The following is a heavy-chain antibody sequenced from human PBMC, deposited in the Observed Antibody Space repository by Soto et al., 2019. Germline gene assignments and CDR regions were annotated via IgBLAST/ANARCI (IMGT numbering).Heavy chain of an antibody. CDR1: SDSVSSSSYY. CDR2: IHHSGST. Sequence: SETLSLTCTVSSDSVSSSSYYWSWVRQPPGKGLEWIGYIHHSGSTNFNPSLKSRVTISVDTSKNQFSLRLSSVTAADTAMYYCARGGGYCSSTSCYTYFFDYWGQGTPVTV. CDR3: ARGGGYCSSTSCYTYFFDY. J-gene: IGHJ4*02. V-gene: IGHV4-61*01. D-gene: IGHD2-2*01.